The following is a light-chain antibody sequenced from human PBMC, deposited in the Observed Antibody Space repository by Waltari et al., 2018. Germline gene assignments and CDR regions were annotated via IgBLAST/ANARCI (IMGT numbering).Light chain of an antibody. CDR2: KTS. V-gene: IGKV1-5*03. CDR1: QSVSTG. Sequence: DIQMTQSPSTLSASVGDSVTITCRASQSVSTGLAWYQQKPGKAPKLLIFKTSNLESGVPSRFRGSGSGTEFTLTISSLQPDDSASYYCLQYDTYSTWTFGQGTRVEVK. J-gene: IGKJ1*01. CDR3: LQYDTYSTWT.